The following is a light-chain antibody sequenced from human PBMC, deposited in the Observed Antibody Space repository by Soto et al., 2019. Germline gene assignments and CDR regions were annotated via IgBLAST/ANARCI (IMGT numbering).Light chain of an antibody. J-gene: IGKJ2*01. CDR3: QQYYSYLYT. V-gene: IGKV1-5*01. CDR2: DAS. Sequence: DLPMTQSPSTLSASVGDRVTITCRASQNINKWLAWYQQKPGKAPKLLIFDASNLESGVPSRFSGSVSGTEFTLTISGLHPDDFATYFCQQYYSYLYTFGQGTKLAIK. CDR1: QNINKW.